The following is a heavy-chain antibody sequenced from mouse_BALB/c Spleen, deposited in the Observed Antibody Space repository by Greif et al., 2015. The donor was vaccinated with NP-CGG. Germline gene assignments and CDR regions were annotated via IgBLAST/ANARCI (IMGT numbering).Heavy chain of an antibody. V-gene: IGHV1-77*01. CDR1: GYTFTDYY. J-gene: IGHJ1*01. D-gene: IGHD6-2*01. Sequence: QVQLQQSGAELARPGASVKLSCKASGYTFTDYYINWVKQRTGQGLEWIGEIYPGSGNTYYNEKFKGKATLTADKSSSTAYIQHSSLTSEHSAVYFCARVSRYFNVWGAGTTVTITS. CDR3: ARVSRYFNV. CDR2: IYPGSGNT.